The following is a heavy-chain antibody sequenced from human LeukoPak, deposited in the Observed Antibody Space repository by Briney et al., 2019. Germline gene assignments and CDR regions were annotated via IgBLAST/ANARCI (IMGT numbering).Heavy chain of an antibody. CDR3: ARDRYDFWSGYIGMDV. V-gene: IGHV4-31*03. J-gene: IGHJ6*02. CDR2: IYYSGST. D-gene: IGHD3-3*01. Sequence: SETLSLTCTVSGGSISSGGYYWSWIRQHPGKGLEWIGYIYYSGSTYYNPSLKSRVTISVDTSKNQFSLKLSSVTAADTAVYYCARDRYDFWSGYIGMDVWGQGTTVTVS. CDR1: GGSISSGGYY.